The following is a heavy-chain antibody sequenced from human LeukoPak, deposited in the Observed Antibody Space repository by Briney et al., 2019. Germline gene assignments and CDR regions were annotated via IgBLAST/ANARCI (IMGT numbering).Heavy chain of an antibody. J-gene: IGHJ5*02. D-gene: IGHD4-23*01. CDR2: INPSGGST. CDR1: GYTFTDYY. V-gene: IGHV1-46*01. CDR3: ARDNSVEDTAWWFDP. Sequence: ASVKVSCKASGYTFTDYYIHWVRQAPGQGLEWMGIINPSGGSTSYAQKFQGRVTMTRDMSTSTDYMELSSLRSEDTAVYYCARDNSVEDTAWWFDPWGQGTLVTVSS.